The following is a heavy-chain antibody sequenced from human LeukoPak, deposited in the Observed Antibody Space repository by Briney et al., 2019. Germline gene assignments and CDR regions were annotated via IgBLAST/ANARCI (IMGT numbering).Heavy chain of an antibody. CDR2: IYTGGNT. J-gene: IGHJ4*02. Sequence: SGGSLRLSCAASGFPFNAYWMTWVRQAPGKGLEWVSTIYTGGNTYYAASVKGRFTISRDFSKNTVFPHMNSLRAEDTAMYYCARGDDSGYYDYFDYWGQGALVTVSS. CDR3: ARGDDSGYYDYFDY. V-gene: IGHV3-53*01. CDR1: GFPFNAYW. D-gene: IGHD3-22*01.